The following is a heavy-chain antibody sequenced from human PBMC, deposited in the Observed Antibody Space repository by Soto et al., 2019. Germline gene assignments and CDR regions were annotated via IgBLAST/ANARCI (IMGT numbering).Heavy chain of an antibody. Sequence: QVQLVQSGAEVKKPGASVKVSCKASGYTFTNYYIHWVRQAPGQGLEWMGIINPTSGSTNYAQKFKGRVTLTYETSTTTVYMELSGLRSEDTAVLYCARDLAAGDHWGQGTLVTVSS. J-gene: IGHJ4*02. CDR3: ARDLAAGDH. V-gene: IGHV1-46*01. D-gene: IGHD6-13*01. CDR1: GYTFTNYY. CDR2: INPTSGST.